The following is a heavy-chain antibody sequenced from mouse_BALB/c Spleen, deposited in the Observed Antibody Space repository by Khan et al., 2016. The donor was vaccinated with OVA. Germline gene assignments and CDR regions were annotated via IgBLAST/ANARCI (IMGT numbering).Heavy chain of an antibody. CDR2: ISGDTSTI. D-gene: IGHD1-1*01. J-gene: IGHJ2*01. CDR3: ATSYFYGYYFDY. CDR1: GFTFSNYG. Sequence: EVKLVESGGGLVQPGGSRKLSCAASGFTFSNYGMHWVRQAPEKGLEWVAFISGDTSTIYYADKVKGRFTIYRDNPKHTLFLQMTSLMSEDTARYYCATSYFYGYYFDYWGPGTTLTVSS. V-gene: IGHV5-17*02.